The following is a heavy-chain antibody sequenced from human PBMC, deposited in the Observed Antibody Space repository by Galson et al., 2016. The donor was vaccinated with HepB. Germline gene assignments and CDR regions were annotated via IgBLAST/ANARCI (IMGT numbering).Heavy chain of an antibody. D-gene: IGHD1/OR15-1a*01. CDR1: GFTFINAW. V-gene: IGHV3-15*07. Sequence: SLRLSCAASGFTFINAWMNWVRQAPGKGLEWVGRIKTEADGATTDLAVPVKGRFTISSDGSKGTVYLQMDSLKTEDTAVYYCTTGTGTADFWGQGSLVTVSS. CDR2: IKTEADGATT. CDR3: TTGTGTADF. J-gene: IGHJ4*02.